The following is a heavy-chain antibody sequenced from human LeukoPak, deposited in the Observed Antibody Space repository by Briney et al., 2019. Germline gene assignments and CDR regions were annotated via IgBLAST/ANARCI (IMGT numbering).Heavy chain of an antibody. V-gene: IGHV3-30*18. CDR3: AKDLGTMVRGVIITRGFFDY. CDR1: GFTFSVSG. CDR2: ISYDGTNK. D-gene: IGHD3-10*01. J-gene: IGHJ4*02. Sequence: PGGSLRLSCAASGFTFSVSGMHWVRQAPGKGLEWVAVISYDGTNKYYADSVKGRFTISRDNSKNTLYLQMNSLRAEDTAVYYCAKDLGTMVRGVIITRGFFDYWGQGTLVTVSS.